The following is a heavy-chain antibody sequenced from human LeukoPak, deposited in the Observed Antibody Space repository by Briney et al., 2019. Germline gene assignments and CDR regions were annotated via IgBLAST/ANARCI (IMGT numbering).Heavy chain of an antibody. CDR3: ARRGTAFDAFGI. V-gene: IGHV5-51*01. Sequence: GESLKISCQASGYSFPDYWIGWVRQMPGKGLEWMGVIYPDDSDTRYSPSFQGQVTISADKSNRAAYLQWSRLKASDTAMYYCARRGTAFDAFGIWGQGTMVTVSS. J-gene: IGHJ3*02. CDR2: IYPDDSDT. CDR1: GYSFPDYW. D-gene: IGHD1-1*01.